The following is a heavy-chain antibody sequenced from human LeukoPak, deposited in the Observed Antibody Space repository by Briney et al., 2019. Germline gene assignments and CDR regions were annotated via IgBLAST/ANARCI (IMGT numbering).Heavy chain of an antibody. Sequence: PSETLSLTCTVSGGSISSGSYYWSWIRQPAGKGLEWIGRIYTSGSTNYNPSLKSRVTISVDTSKNQFSLKLSSVTAADTAVYYCARDYPEYSSSLGVFDIWGQGTMVTVSS. D-gene: IGHD6-6*01. CDR1: GGSISSGSYY. J-gene: IGHJ3*02. CDR2: IYTSGST. CDR3: ARDYPEYSSSLGVFDI. V-gene: IGHV4-61*02.